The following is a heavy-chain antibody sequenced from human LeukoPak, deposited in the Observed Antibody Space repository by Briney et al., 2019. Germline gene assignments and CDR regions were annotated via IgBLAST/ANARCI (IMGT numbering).Heavy chain of an antibody. CDR3: ARVKAGIVVLPALPASTKHFDY. Sequence: SETLSLTSAVYGGSFSGYYWSWIRQPPGKGLEWIGEINHSGSTNYNPSLKSRVTISVDTSKNQFSLNLSSVTAADTAVYYCARVKAGIVVLPALPASTKHFDYWGQGTLVTVSS. V-gene: IGHV4-34*01. CDR1: GGSFSGYY. CDR2: INHSGST. D-gene: IGHD2-2*01. J-gene: IGHJ4*02.